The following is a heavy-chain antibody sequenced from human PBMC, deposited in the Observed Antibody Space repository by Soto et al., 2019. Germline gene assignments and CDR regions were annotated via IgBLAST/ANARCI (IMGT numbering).Heavy chain of an antibody. D-gene: IGHD1-1*01. V-gene: IGHV3-33*01. CDR3: VRWGNWKVADS. CDR1: GFPFSSRG. Sequence: PGGSLLLSCSAAGFPFSSRGMHWVRQAPGKGLEWVAVIWYDGSNKYYSDSVRGRFAISRDNSKNMLYLQMDSLRAEDTAVYFCVRWGNWKVADSRGQGNMVNVSA. CDR2: IWYDGSNK. J-gene: IGHJ4*02.